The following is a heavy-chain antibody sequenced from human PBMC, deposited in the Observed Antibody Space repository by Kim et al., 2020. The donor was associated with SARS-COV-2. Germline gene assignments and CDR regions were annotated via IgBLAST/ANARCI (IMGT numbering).Heavy chain of an antibody. D-gene: IGHD1-20*01. CDR3: AITDKFSVLLDY. CDR2: IYYSGST. V-gene: IGHV4-59*13. CDR1: GGSISSYY. Sequence: ETLSLTCTVSGGSISSYYWSWIRQPPGKGLEWIGYIYYSGSTNYNPSLKSRVTISVDTSKNQFSLKLSSVTAADTAVYYCAITDKFSVLLDYWGQGTLVTVSS. J-gene: IGHJ4*02.